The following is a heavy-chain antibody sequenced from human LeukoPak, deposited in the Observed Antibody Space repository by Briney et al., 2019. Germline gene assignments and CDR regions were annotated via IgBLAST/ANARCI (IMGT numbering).Heavy chain of an antibody. V-gene: IGHV4-4*07. CDR1: GGSISSYY. Sequence: SETLSLTFTVSGGSISSYYWSWIRQPAGKGLEWIGRIYTSGSTNYNPSLKSRVTMSVDTSKNQFSLKLSSMTAADTAVYYCARDPSYSSSWLNAFDIWGQGTMVTVSS. J-gene: IGHJ3*02. CDR3: ARDPSYSSSWLNAFDI. D-gene: IGHD6-6*01. CDR2: IYTSGST.